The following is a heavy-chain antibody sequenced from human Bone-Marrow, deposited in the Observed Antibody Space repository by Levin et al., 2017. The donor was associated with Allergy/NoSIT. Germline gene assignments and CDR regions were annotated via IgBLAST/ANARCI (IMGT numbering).Heavy chain of an antibody. J-gene: IGHJ6*02. D-gene: IGHD3-9*01. Sequence: GESLKISCVASGFTFSDYWMSWVRQAPGKGLEWVANIKQDESEKYFVDSVKGRFTISRDNAKNSLYLQMNSLRAEDTAVYYCARFGLQYLLSMDVWGQGTTVTVSS. CDR3: ARFGLQYLLSMDV. CDR2: IKQDESEK. CDR1: GFTFSDYW. V-gene: IGHV3-7*01.